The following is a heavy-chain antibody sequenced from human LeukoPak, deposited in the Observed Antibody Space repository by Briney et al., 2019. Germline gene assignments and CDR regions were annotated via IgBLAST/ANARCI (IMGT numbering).Heavy chain of an antibody. CDR1: GGSFSGYY. CDR2: INHSGST. D-gene: IGHD5-18*01. CDR3: ARGGVDTPMGGL. J-gene: IGHJ3*01. Sequence: SETLSLTCAVYGGSFSGYYWSWIRQPPGKGPEWIGEINHSGSTNYNPSLKSRVTISVDTSKNQFSLKLSSVTAADTAVYYCARGGVDTPMGGLWGQGTMVTVSS. V-gene: IGHV4-34*01.